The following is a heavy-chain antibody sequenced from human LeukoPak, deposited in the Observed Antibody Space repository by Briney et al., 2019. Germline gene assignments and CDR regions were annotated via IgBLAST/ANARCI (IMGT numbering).Heavy chain of an antibody. CDR1: GFTFSSYE. Sequence: GGSLRLSCAASGFTFSSYEMNWVREAPGEGREWVSYISSGSSSIFYADSVKGRFTISRDNSKNSLYLQMNSLRVEDTAVYYCARGGIAARFAYWGQGTLVTVSS. D-gene: IGHD6-6*01. V-gene: IGHV3-48*03. CDR2: ISSGSSSI. CDR3: ARGGIAARFAY. J-gene: IGHJ4*02.